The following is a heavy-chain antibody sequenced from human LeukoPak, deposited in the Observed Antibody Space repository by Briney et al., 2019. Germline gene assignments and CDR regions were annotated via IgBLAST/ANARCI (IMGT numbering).Heavy chain of an antibody. J-gene: IGHJ5*02. D-gene: IGHD3-10*01. CDR3: AREVVRGKWFDP. CDR2: INPNSGGT. Sequence: ASVKVSCTASGYTFTGYYMHWVRQAPGQGLEWMGWINPNSGGTNYAQKFQGWVTMTRDTSISTAYMEQSRLRSDDTAVYYCAREVVRGKWFDPWGQGTLVTVSS. CDR1: GYTFTGYY. V-gene: IGHV1-2*04.